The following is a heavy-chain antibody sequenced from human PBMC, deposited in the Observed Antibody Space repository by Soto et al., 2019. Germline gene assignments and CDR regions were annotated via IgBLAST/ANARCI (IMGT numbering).Heavy chain of an antibody. Sequence: QVQLVQSGAEVKKPGSSVKVSCKASGGTFSSYTISWVRQAPGQGLEWMGRIIPILGIANYAQKFQGRVTITADKSTSTAYVELSSLRSEDTAVYYCAREVQDYYGSGRVDYWGQGTLVTVSS. V-gene: IGHV1-69*08. J-gene: IGHJ4*02. CDR2: IIPILGIA. CDR1: GGTFSSYT. CDR3: AREVQDYYGSGRVDY. D-gene: IGHD3-10*01.